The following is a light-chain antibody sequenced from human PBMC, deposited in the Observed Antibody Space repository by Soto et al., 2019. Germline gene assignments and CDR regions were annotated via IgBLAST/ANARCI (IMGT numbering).Light chain of an antibody. Sequence: DIQMTQSPSPLSGSVGDRVTITCRASQTISSWLAWYQQKPGKAPKLLIYKASTLKSGVPSRFSGSGSGTECTLTISSLQPDDVATYYCQQYDNYPLTLGGGTKVDIK. V-gene: IGKV1-5*03. CDR1: QTISSW. CDR3: QQYDNYPLT. CDR2: KAS. J-gene: IGKJ4*01.